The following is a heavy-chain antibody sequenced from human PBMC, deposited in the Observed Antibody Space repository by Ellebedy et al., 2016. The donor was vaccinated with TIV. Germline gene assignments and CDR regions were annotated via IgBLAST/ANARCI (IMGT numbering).Heavy chain of an antibody. V-gene: IGHV4-31*03. CDR2: IYYSGST. D-gene: IGHD3-10*01. CDR3: ASGAERPYNY. CDR1: GGFISSGGYY. Sequence: SETLSLTXTVSGGFISSGGYYWSWIRQHPGKGLEWIGYIYYSGSTYYNPSLKSRVTISVDTSKNQFSLKLSSVTAADTAVYYCASGAERPYNYWGQGALVTVSS. J-gene: IGHJ4*02.